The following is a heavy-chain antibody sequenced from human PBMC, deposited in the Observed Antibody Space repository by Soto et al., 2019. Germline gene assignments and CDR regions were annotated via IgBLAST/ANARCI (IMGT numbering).Heavy chain of an antibody. CDR1: GGSFSGYY. V-gene: IGHV4-34*01. CDR2: INHSGST. D-gene: IGHD6-13*01. CDR3: ARGQLVPGYYYYYMDV. Sequence: PSETLSLTCAVYGGSFSGYYWSWIRQPPGKGLEWIGEINHSGSTNYNPSLKSRVTISVDTSKNQFSLKLSSVTAADTAVYYCARGQLVPGYYYYYMDVWGKGTTVTVSS. J-gene: IGHJ6*03.